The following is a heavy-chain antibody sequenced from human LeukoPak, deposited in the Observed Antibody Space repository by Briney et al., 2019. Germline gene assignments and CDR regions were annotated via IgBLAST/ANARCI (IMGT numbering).Heavy chain of an antibody. CDR3: ARGRATWMGLSGSYYQDWFDP. CDR1: GYTFTSYD. CDR2: MNPTRGNT. Sequence: GASVKVSCKASGYTFTSYDINWVRQATGQGLEWMGWMNPTRGNTGYAQKFQGRVTMTRHTSIGTAYMELSSLRSEDTAVYYCARGRATWMGLSGSYYQDWFDPWGQGTLVTVSS. J-gene: IGHJ5*02. V-gene: IGHV1-8*01. D-gene: IGHD1-26*01.